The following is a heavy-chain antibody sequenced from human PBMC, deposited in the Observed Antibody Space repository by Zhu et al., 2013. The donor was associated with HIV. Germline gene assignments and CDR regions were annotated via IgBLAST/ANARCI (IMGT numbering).Heavy chain of an antibody. CDR2: ISAYNGNT. V-gene: IGHV1-18*01. J-gene: IGHJ5*02. CDR1: GYTFTSYG. CDR3: ARDGLDLRYFDWPTAHNWFDP. Sequence: QVQLVQSGAEVKKPGASVKVSCKASGYTFTSYGISWVRQAPGQGLEWMGWISAYNGNTNYAQKLQGRVTMTTDTSTSTAYMELRSLRSDDTAVYYCARDGLDLRYFDWPTAHNWFDPWGQGTLVTVSS. D-gene: IGHD3-9*01.